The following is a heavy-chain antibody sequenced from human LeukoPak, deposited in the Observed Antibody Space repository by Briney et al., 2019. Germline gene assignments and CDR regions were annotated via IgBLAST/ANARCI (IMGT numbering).Heavy chain of an antibody. J-gene: IGHJ4*02. CDR3: AKHDGWELHDYCFDY. Sequence: GGSLRLFCGASGFIFRDYAMGWVRQAPGKGLEWVATINKNGAEMFYADSVKGRFTISRDNSKNTLNMHLRSLRADDTAVYYCAKHDGWELHDYCFDYWGQGTLVTASS. D-gene: IGHD1-26*01. V-gene: IGHV3-23*01. CDR2: INKNGAEM. CDR1: GFIFRDYA.